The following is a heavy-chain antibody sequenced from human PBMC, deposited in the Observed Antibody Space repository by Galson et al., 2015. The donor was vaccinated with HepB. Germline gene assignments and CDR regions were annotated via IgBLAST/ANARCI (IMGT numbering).Heavy chain of an antibody. D-gene: IGHD3-10*01. CDR1: GFTFTSSA. V-gene: IGHV1-58*01. CDR3: AADHGDSGSYYNSFDY. J-gene: IGHJ4*02. CDR2: IVVGSGNT. Sequence: SVKVSCKASGFTFTSSAVQWVRQARGQRLEWIGWIVVGSGNTNYAQKFQERVTITRDMSTSTAYMELSSLRSEDTAVYYCAADHGDSGSYYNSFDYWGQGTLVTVSS.